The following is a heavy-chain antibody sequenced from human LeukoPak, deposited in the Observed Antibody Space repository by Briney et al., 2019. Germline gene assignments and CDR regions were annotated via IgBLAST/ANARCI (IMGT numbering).Heavy chain of an antibody. D-gene: IGHD6-19*01. CDR2: IIPILGIA. Sequence: GASVKVSCKASGGTFSSYAISWVRQAPGQGLEWMGRIIPILGIANYAQKFQGRVTITADKSTSTAHMELSSLRSEDTAVYYCARDPSAVAVPGAYFDYWGQGTLVTVSS. CDR3: ARDPSAVAVPGAYFDY. CDR1: GGTFSSYA. V-gene: IGHV1-69*04. J-gene: IGHJ4*02.